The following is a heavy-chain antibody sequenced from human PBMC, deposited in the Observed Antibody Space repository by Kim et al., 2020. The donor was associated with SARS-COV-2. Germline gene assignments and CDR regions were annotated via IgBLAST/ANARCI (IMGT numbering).Heavy chain of an antibody. CDR2: IYYSGST. V-gene: IGHV4-31*03. J-gene: IGHJ6*02. CDR3: ARVGLNYYYGMDV. CDR1: GDSISSGGSY. Sequence: SETLSLTCTVSGDSISSGGSYWSWIRQHPGKGLEWIGYIYYSGSTHYNPSLKSRVTISVDTSKNQFSLKLSSVTAADTAVYYCARVGLNYYYGMDVWGQG.